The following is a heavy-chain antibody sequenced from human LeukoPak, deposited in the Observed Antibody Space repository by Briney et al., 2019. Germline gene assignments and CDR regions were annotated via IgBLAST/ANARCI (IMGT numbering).Heavy chain of an antibody. D-gene: IGHD3-10*01. CDR3: ATVPEREYYNGSGLY. CDR2: FDPEDGET. Sequence: ASVKVSCKVSGYTLTELSMHWVRQAPGKGLEWMGGFDPEDGETIYAQKFQGRVTMTEDTSTDTAYMELSSLRSEDTAVYYCATVPEREYYNGSGLYWGQGTLVTVSS. V-gene: IGHV1-24*01. CDR1: GYTLTELS. J-gene: IGHJ4*02.